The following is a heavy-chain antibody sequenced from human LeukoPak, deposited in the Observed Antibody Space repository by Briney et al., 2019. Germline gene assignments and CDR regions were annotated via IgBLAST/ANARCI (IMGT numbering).Heavy chain of an antibody. CDR1: GFTFGSYG. Sequence: AGGSLRLSCAASGFTFGSYGMSWVRQAPGKGLEWVSSISGSGGNTFYADSVKGRFTISRDNSKNTLSLQMTSLRAEDTAVYYCAKPHPYSSNSRYFDYWGQGTLVTVSS. CDR3: AKPHPYSSNSRYFDY. J-gene: IGHJ4*02. V-gene: IGHV3-23*01. CDR2: ISGSGGNT. D-gene: IGHD6-13*01.